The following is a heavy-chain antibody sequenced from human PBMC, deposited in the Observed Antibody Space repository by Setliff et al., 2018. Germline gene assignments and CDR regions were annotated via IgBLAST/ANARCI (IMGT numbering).Heavy chain of an antibody. CDR1: GRSFTSFW. Sequence: PGESLKISCKGSGRSFTSFWIGWVRQMPGKGLEWLGIIYPSDSHTRYSPSFQGQVTISADKSINTAYLQWSSLKASDTAIYYCARALASAGTVYFDYWGQGTLVTVSS. J-gene: IGHJ4*02. V-gene: IGHV5-51*01. D-gene: IGHD6-13*01. CDR3: ARALASAGTVYFDY. CDR2: IYPSDSHT.